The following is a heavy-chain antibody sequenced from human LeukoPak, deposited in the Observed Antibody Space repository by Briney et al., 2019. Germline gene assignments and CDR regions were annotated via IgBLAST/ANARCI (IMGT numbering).Heavy chain of an antibody. Sequence: GVSLRLSCAASGFTFGSYGMSWVRQAPGKGLEWVAFITTTGATTSYAGSVKGRFTISRDNAKNTLYLQMNSLRAEDTAVYYCARGGQFSYYDILTGYSSRDAFDIWGQGTMVTVSS. CDR2: ITTTGATT. CDR3: ARGGQFSYYDILTGYSSRDAFDI. V-gene: IGHV3-23*01. D-gene: IGHD3-9*01. J-gene: IGHJ3*02. CDR1: GFTFGSYG.